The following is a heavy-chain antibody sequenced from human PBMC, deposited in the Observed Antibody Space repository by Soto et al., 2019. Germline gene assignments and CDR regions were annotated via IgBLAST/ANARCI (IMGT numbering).Heavy chain of an antibody. J-gene: IGHJ6*02. CDR1: GGTFSSYS. CDR2: IIPIFGTA. CDR3: TTDSWPDYGDYYYYGMDV. D-gene: IGHD4-17*01. V-gene: IGHV1-69*13. Sequence: SVKVSCKASGGTFSSYSISWVRQAPGQGLEWMGGIIPIFGTANYAQKFQGRVTITADESTSTAYMELNSLKTEDTAVYYCTTDSWPDYGDYYYYGMDVWGQGTTVTVSS.